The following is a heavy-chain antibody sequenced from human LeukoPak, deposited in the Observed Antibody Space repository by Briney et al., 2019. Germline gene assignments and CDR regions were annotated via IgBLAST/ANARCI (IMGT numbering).Heavy chain of an antibody. V-gene: IGHV3-30-3*01. D-gene: IGHD3-3*01. Sequence: PGASLRPSCAAAGFTFSSYAMQWVRQAPGKGLGWVAVISYDGSNKYYADSVKGRFTISRDNSKNTLYLQMNSLRAEDTAVYYCARGFLEWLLSYGMDVWGQGTGVSVSS. CDR3: ARGFLEWLLSYGMDV. CDR2: ISYDGSNK. CDR1: GFTFSSYA. J-gene: IGHJ6*02.